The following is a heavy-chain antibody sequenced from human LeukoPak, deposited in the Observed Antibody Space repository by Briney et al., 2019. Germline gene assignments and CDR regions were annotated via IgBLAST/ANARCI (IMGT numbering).Heavy chain of an antibody. CDR1: GFNFADFG. CDR2: IRNRVHGGTT. CDR3: ASASDPDGSGSKFYFAY. D-gene: IGHD3-10*01. Sequence: GGSLRLSCTASGFNFADFGMSWVRQAPGKGLECIGFIRNRVHGGTTEYAASVKGRFTISRDDSKSVAYLHMNSLRTEDTALYYCASASDPDGSGSKFYFAYWGQGAVVAVSS. V-gene: IGHV3-49*04. J-gene: IGHJ4*02.